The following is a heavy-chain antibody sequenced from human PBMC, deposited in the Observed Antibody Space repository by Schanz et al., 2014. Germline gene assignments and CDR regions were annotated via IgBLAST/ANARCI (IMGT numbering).Heavy chain of an antibody. Sequence: EVQLLESGGGLVKPGGSLRLSCAASGFSFSTYGMTWVRQAPGKGLEWVSSISSSSMYIYQADSMRGRFTISRDNAKNSLYLQVNSLRAEDTAVYYCARLDSSSWYPRYWGQGTLVTVSS. CDR2: ISSSSMYI. J-gene: IGHJ4*02. CDR3: ARLDSSSWYPRY. V-gene: IGHV3-21*04. CDR1: GFSFSTYG. D-gene: IGHD6-13*01.